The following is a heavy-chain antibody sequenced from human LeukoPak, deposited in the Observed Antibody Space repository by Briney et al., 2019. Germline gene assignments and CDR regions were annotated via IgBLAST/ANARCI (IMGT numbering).Heavy chain of an antibody. Sequence: PGGSLRLSCAASGFTFSSYAMHWVRQAPGKGLEWVAVISYDGSNKYYADSVKGRFTISRDNAKNSLYLQMNSLRAEDTALYHCARGETDDYGLYYWGQGTLVTVSS. D-gene: IGHD4-17*01. CDR1: GFTFSSYA. V-gene: IGHV3-30-3*01. J-gene: IGHJ4*02. CDR3: ARGETDDYGLYY. CDR2: ISYDGSNK.